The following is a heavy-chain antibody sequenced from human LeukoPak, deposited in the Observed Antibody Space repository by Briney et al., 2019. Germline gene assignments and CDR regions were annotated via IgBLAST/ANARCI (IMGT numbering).Heavy chain of an antibody. J-gene: IGHJ4*02. CDR1: GYTFTSYD. CDR3: ARDHKYSSGWYIDY. V-gene: IGHV1-18*01. CDR2: ISAYNGNT. D-gene: IGHD6-19*01. Sequence: ASVKVSCKASGYTFTSYDINWVRQATGQGLEWMGWISAYNGNTNYAQKLQGRVTMTTDTSTSTAYMELRSLRSDDTAVYYCARDHKYSSGWYIDYWGQGTLVTVSS.